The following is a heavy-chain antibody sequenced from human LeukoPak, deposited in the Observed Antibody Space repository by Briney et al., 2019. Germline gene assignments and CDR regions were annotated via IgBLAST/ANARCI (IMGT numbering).Heavy chain of an antibody. CDR3: TSLSLVGATYYFDY. V-gene: IGHV3-73*01. D-gene: IGHD1-26*01. CDR2: IRSKANSYAT. J-gene: IGHJ4*02. Sequence: GGSLRLSCAASGFTFSGSAMHWVRQASGKGLEWVGRIRSKANSYATAYAASVKGRFTIPRDDSKNTAYLQMNSLKTEDTAVYYCTSLSLVGATYYFDYWGQGTLVTLSS. CDR1: GFTFSGSA.